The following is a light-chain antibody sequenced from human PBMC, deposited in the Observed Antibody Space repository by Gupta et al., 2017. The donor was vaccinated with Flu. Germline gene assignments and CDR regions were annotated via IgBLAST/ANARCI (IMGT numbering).Light chain of an antibody. CDR2: KAS. CDR1: QSISSW. CDR3: QQYNSYSPVT. Sequence: IQMTQSPSTLSASVGDRVTITCRASQSISSWLAWYQQKPGKAPKLLIYKASSLESGVPSRLSGSGSGTEFTLTISSRQPDDFATYYCQQYNSYSPVTFGGGTKVEIK. V-gene: IGKV1-5*03. J-gene: IGKJ4*01.